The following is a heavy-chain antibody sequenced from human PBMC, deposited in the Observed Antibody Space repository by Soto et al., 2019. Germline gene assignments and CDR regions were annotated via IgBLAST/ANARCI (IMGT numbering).Heavy chain of an antibody. V-gene: IGHV1-69*02. J-gene: IGHJ6*02. CDR3: ARQDYGDPAYYYYGMDV. CDR2: IIPILGIA. Sequence: QVQLVQSGAEVKKPGSSVKVSCKASGGTFSSYTISWVRQAPGQGREWMGRIIPILGIANYAQKFQGRVTITADKSTSTAYMELSSLRSEDTAVYYCARQDYGDPAYYYYGMDVWGQGTTVTVSS. CDR1: GGTFSSYT. D-gene: IGHD4-17*01.